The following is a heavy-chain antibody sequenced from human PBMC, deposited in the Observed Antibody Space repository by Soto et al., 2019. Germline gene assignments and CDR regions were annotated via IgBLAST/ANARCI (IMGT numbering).Heavy chain of an antibody. V-gene: IGHV4-59*01. CDR2: IYYSGST. J-gene: IGHJ6*02. CDR1: GVSISSYY. Sequence: PSETQSPTSPVSGVSISSYYRCWLRQPPEKGLEWIGYIYYSGSTNYNPTLKSRVTISVDTSKNQFSLKLSSVTAADTAVYYCASETEVSPSWDVWGQGTTVTVSS. CDR3: ASETEVSPSWDV.